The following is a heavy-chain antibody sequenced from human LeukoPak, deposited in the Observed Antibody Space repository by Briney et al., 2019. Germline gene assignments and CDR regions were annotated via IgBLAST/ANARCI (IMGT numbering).Heavy chain of an antibody. Sequence: SETLSLTCAVYGGSFSGYYWSWIRQPPGKGLEWIGEINHSGSTNYNPSLKSRVTISVDTSKNQFSLKLSSVTAADTAVYYCARVGSWGKFDYWGQGTLVTVSS. CDR2: INHSGST. CDR3: ARVGSWGKFDY. CDR1: GGSFSGYY. D-gene: IGHD6-13*01. V-gene: IGHV4-34*01. J-gene: IGHJ4*02.